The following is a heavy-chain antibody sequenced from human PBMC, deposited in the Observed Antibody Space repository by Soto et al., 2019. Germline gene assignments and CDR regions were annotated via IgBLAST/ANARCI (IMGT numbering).Heavy chain of an antibody. D-gene: IGHD2-2*01. J-gene: IGHJ6*02. Sequence: QVQLVESGGGVVQPGRSLRLSCAASGFTFSSYGMHWVRQAPGKGLEWVAVISYDGSNKYYADSVKGRFTISRDNSKNTLYLQMNSLRAEDTAVYYCAKEIDIVVVPAASYYYYGMDVWGQGTTVTVSS. V-gene: IGHV3-30*18. CDR2: ISYDGSNK. CDR1: GFTFSSYG. CDR3: AKEIDIVVVPAASYYYYGMDV.